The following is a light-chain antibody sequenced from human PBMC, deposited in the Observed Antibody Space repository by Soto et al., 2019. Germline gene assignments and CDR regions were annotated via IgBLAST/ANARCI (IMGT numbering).Light chain of an antibody. V-gene: IGKV1-6*01. CDR3: LQDYTYPWT. Sequence: AIQMTQSPSSLSASVGDRVTITCRASQAIRNDLGWYQQKPGKAPNLLIFGASNLQVGVPVRFSASGSGTNFTLTISHLQPEDFASYYCLQDYTYPWTFGQGTKVDI. CDR2: GAS. J-gene: IGKJ1*01. CDR1: QAIRND.